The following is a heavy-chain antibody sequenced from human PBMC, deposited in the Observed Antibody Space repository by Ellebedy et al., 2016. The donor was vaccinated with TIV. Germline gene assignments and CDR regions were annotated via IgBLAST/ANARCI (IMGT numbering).Heavy chain of an antibody. Sequence: GESLKISCAASGFTFRTYWMSWVRQAPGKGLEWVANIQQDGREINYVDSVKGRFTISRDNAKNSLYLQMNSLRAEDTAVYYCAKGCGGSCYWEAYWGQGTLVTVSS. CDR3: AKGCGGSCYWEAY. CDR1: GFTFRTYW. J-gene: IGHJ4*02. CDR2: IQQDGREI. D-gene: IGHD2-15*01. V-gene: IGHV3-7*03.